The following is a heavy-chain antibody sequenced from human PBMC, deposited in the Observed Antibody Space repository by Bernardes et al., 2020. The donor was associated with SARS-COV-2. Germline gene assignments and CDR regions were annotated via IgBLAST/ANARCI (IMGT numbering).Heavy chain of an antibody. CDR3: AGVDYNDSDGYYHPFHY. D-gene: IGHD2-21*01. J-gene: IGHJ4*02. V-gene: IGHV4-39*01. CDR2: IYYTGST. CDR1: GGSIGSKSYY. Sequence: SETLSLTCTVSGGSIGSKSYYWGWVRQAPGKGLEWIGNIYYTGSTFYNPSLQSRVTISVDSSKNQLSLRLSSVTAADTAVYFCAGVDYNDSDGYYHPFHYWGRGILVTVSS.